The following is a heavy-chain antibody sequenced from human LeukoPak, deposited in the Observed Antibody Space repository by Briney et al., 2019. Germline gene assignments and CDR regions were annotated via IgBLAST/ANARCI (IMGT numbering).Heavy chain of an antibody. V-gene: IGHV3-30*18. CDR2: ISYDGSNK. CDR1: GFTFSSYG. D-gene: IGHD2-15*01. J-gene: IGHJ4*02. Sequence: PGGSLRLSCAASGFTFSSYGMHWVRQAPGKGLEWVAVISYDGSNKYYADSVKGRFTISRDNSKNTLYLQMNSLRAEDTAVYYCAKDLGRSYWGQGTLATVSS. CDR3: AKDLGRSY.